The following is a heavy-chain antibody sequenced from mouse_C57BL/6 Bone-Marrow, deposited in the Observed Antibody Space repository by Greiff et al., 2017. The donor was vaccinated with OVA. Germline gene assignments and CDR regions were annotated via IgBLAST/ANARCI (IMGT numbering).Heavy chain of an antibody. Sequence: QVQLQQPGAELVRPGSSVKLSCKASGYTFTSYWMHWVKQRPIQGLEWIGNIDPSDSETHYNQKFKDKATLTVDKSSSTAYMQLSSLTSEDSAVYYCASRGYDYDWFAYWGQGTLVTVSA. CDR3: ASRGYDYDWFAY. J-gene: IGHJ3*01. D-gene: IGHD2-4*01. V-gene: IGHV1-52*01. CDR2: IDPSDSET. CDR1: GYTFTSYW.